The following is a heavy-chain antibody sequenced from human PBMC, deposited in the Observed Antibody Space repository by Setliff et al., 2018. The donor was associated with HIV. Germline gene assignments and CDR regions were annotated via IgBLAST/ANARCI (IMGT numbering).Heavy chain of an antibody. CDR1: GGSISSSSYY. CDR2: VYYSGST. CDR3: ARDGYSSSWYVISGSFDY. D-gene: IGHD6-13*01. V-gene: IGHV4-39*07. Sequence: LSLTCIVSGGSISSSSYYWGWIRQPPGKGLEWIGTVYYSGSTYYNPSLKGRVTISVDTSENQFSLKLSSVTAADTAVYYCARDGYSSSWYVISGSFDYWGQGILVTVSS. J-gene: IGHJ4*02.